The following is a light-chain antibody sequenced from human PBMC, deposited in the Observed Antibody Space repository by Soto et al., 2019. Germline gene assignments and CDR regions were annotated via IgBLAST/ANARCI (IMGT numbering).Light chain of an antibody. CDR1: QAIRTE. V-gene: IGKV1-6*01. J-gene: IGKJ1*01. Sequence: AIQMTQSLSSRSASVGDRVIITCRASQAIRTELGWYQQRPGKAPKLLIYGTSNLQSGVPSRFSGSGSGTDFTLTINGLQPEDFATYYCLQDYSYPRTFGQGTKVDVK. CDR3: LQDYSYPRT. CDR2: GTS.